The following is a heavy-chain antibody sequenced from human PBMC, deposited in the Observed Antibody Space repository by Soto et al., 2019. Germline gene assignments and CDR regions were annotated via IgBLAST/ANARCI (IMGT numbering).Heavy chain of an antibody. CDR3: AKDRRAGGNSAFYFDA. CDR1: GFQFSNYA. Sequence: GGSLGLSCASSGFQFSNYAMSWVRPAPGRGLEWGSLISATGGGTYYADSVKGRFTISRDNSHNTLYLQVHSLTAEDTAVYYCAKDRRAGGNSAFYFDAWGQGAQVNVS. J-gene: IGHJ5*02. V-gene: IGHV3-23*01. CDR2: ISATGGGT. D-gene: IGHD3-16*01.